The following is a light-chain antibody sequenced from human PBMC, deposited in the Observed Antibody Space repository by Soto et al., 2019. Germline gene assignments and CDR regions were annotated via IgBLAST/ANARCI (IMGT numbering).Light chain of an antibody. CDR3: QSHDNTLSVI. CDR1: SSNIGAGYG. CDR2: GNN. J-gene: IGLJ2*01. Sequence: QSVLTQPPSVSGAPGQRVTISCTGSSSNIGAGYGVHWYQQVPGTAPKLLIFGNNNRPSGVPDRFSGSKSGTSASLAISGLQPEDEADYYCQSHDNTLSVIFVGGTKLTVL. V-gene: IGLV1-40*01.